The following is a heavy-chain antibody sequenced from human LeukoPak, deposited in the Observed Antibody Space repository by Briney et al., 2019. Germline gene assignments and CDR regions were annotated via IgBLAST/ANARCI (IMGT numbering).Heavy chain of an antibody. J-gene: IGHJ4*02. Sequence: MPSETLSLTCSVSGYSISSGYYWGWIRQPPGKGLEWIGSMYYRGSTDYSPSLKSRVTVSVETSKNQFSLKLSSVTAADTAVYYCARVTGYMIEDYFDYWGQGTLVTVSS. CDR1: GYSISSGYY. D-gene: IGHD3-22*01. V-gene: IGHV4-38-2*02. CDR3: ARVTGYMIEDYFDY. CDR2: MYYRGST.